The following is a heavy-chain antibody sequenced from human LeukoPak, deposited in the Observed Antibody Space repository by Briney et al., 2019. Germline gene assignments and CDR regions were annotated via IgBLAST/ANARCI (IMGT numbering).Heavy chain of an antibody. Sequence: GGSLRLSCAASGFSVRSNYISWVRQAPGKGLEWVSMIYSDGSIFHADSVKGRFTMSRDNSRNTLDLQMNSLRVEDTAVYFCARDRRRLRGMNGDGDAFDIWGQGTMVTVSS. CDR3: ARDRRRLRGMNGDGDAFDI. V-gene: IGHV3-53*01. CDR2: IYSDGSI. J-gene: IGHJ3*02. CDR1: GFSVRSNY. D-gene: IGHD1-1*01.